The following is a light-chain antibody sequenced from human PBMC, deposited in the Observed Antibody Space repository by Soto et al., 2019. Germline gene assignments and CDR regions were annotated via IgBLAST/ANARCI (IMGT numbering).Light chain of an antibody. CDR3: SSYTSSSTLV. J-gene: IGLJ2*01. Sequence: QSVLTQPASVSGSPGQSITISCTGTSSDVGGYNYVSWYQQHPGKAPKLMIYDVSNRPSGVSNRFSDSKSGNTASLTISVLQAEDEADYYCSSYTSSSTLVFGGGTKVTVL. V-gene: IGLV2-14*01. CDR1: SSDVGGYNY. CDR2: DVS.